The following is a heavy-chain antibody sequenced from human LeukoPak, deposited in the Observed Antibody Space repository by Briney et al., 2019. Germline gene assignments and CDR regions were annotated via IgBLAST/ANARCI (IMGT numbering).Heavy chain of an antibody. J-gene: IGHJ4*02. CDR2: IYTSGRT. V-gene: IGHV4-4*07. CDR3: ARLSTVTTSFDY. CDR1: GGSISSYY. D-gene: IGHD4-11*01. Sequence: SETLSLTCTVSGGSISSYYWSWIRQPAGKGLEWIGRIYTSGRTYYNPSLKSRVTMSVDTSTNQFSLKLSSVTAADTAVYYCARLSTVTTSFDYWGQGTLVPVSS.